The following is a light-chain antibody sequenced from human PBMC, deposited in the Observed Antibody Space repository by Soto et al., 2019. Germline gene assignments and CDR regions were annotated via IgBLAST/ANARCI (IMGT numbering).Light chain of an antibody. J-gene: IGKJ4*01. V-gene: IGKV3D-11*03. CDR2: DAS. CDR1: QSVSSN. Sequence: EIVLTHSPGTLSLSPGERATLSCRASQSVSSNLAWYQQNPGQAPRLLIFDASNRATGIPARFSGSGSGTDLTLTISSLEPEDFAVYHCPQHSNWHLTVGGGTQVDIK. CDR3: PQHSNWHLT.